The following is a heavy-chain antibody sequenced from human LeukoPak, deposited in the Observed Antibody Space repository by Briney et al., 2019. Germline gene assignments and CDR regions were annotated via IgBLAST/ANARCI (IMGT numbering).Heavy chain of an antibody. CDR3: ANQGTSYPYYFDY. CDR2: IYYSGST. CDR1: GGSISNKY. Sequence: SETLSLTCTVSGGSISNKYWSWIRQPPGKGLEWIGYIYYSGSTNYNPSLKSRVTILVDTSKNQFSLKLSSVTAADTAVYFCANQGTSYPYYFDYWGQGNLVTVSS. V-gene: IGHV4-59*01. J-gene: IGHJ4*02. D-gene: IGHD3-16*02.